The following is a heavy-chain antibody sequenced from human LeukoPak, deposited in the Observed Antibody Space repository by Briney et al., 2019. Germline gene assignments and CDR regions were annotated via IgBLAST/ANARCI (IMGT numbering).Heavy chain of an antibody. D-gene: IGHD3-9*01. Sequence: SETLSLTCTVSRGSISSSSYYWGWIRQPPGKGLEWIGSIYYSGSTYYNPSLKSRVTISVDTSKNQFSLKLSSVTAADTAVYYCARLIWPKTYYDILTGYYLAPSFDYWGQGTLVTVSS. CDR1: RGSISSSSYY. V-gene: IGHV4-39*01. CDR3: ARLIWPKTYYDILTGYYLAPSFDY. CDR2: IYYSGST. J-gene: IGHJ4*02.